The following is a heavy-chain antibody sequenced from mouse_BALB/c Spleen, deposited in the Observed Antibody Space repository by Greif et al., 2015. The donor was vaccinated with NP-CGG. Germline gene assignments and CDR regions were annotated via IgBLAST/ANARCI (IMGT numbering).Heavy chain of an antibody. V-gene: IGHV5-6-2*01. Sequence: DVKLVESGGGLVKLGGSLKLSCAASGFTFSSYYMSWVRQTPEKRLELVAAINSNGGSTYYPDTVKGRFTISRDNAKNTLYLQMGSLKSEDTALYYCARPDYGYFDVWGAGTTVTVSS. CDR2: INSNGGST. CDR3: ARPDYGYFDV. CDR1: GFTFSSYY. J-gene: IGHJ1*01.